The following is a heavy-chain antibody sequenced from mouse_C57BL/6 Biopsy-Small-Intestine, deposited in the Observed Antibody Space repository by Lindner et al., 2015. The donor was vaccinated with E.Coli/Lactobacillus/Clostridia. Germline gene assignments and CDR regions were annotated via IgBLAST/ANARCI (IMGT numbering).Heavy chain of an antibody. Sequence: VQLQESGAELVKPGASVKISCKASGYAFSRYWMNWVKQRPGKGLEWIGQIYPGDGNTNYNGKFKGKATLTADKSSSTAYMQLSSLTSEDSAVYFCARGGTAFDYWGQGTTLTVSS. CDR3: ARGGTAFDY. CDR2: IYPGDGNT. CDR1: GYAFSRYW. D-gene: IGHD3-3*01. J-gene: IGHJ2*01. V-gene: IGHV1-80*01.